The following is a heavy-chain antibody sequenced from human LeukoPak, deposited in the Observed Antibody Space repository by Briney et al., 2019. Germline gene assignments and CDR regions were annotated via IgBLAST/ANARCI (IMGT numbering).Heavy chain of an antibody. J-gene: IGHJ4*02. Sequence: PGGSQRLSCAASGFTFSRYGMHWVRQAPGKGLEWVTFIRYDGNDKYYADSVKGRFTISRDNSKNTLYLQMNSLRAEDTAVYYCAKDGDYSIGAFDYWGQGTLVTVSS. D-gene: IGHD4-11*01. CDR2: IRYDGNDK. CDR1: GFTFSRYG. CDR3: AKDGDYSIGAFDY. V-gene: IGHV3-30*02.